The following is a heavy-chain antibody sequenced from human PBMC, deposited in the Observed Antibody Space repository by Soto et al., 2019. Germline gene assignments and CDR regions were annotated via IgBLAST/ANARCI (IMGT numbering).Heavy chain of an antibody. Sequence: SETLSLTCAVSGGSISSSSYYWGWIRQPPGKGLEWIGSIYYSGSTYYNPSLKSRVTISVDTSKNQFSLKLSSVTAADTAVYYCARWTIFGVVIINAFDIRGQGTMVSVSS. J-gene: IGHJ3*02. D-gene: IGHD3-3*01. CDR2: IYYSGST. V-gene: IGHV4-39*01. CDR1: GGSISSSSYY. CDR3: ARWTIFGVVIINAFDI.